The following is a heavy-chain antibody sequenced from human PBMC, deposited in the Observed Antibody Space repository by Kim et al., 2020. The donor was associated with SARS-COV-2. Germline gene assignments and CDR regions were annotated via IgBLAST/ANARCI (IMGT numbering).Heavy chain of an antibody. CDR2: ISSSSSYI. D-gene: IGHD3-3*01. J-gene: IGHJ6*02. V-gene: IGHV3-21*01. Sequence: GGSLRLSCAASGFTFSSYSMNWVRQAPGKGLEWVSSISSSSSYIYYADSVKGRFTISRDNAKNSLYLQMNSLRAEDTAVYYCARDVKGTYYDFWSATNDYYGMDVWGQGTTVTVSS. CDR3: ARDVKGTYYDFWSATNDYYGMDV. CDR1: GFTFSSYS.